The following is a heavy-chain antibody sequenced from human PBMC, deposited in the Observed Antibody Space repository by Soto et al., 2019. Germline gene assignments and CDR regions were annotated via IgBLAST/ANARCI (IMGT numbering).Heavy chain of an antibody. V-gene: IGHV1-69*02. CDR1: GGTFSSDT. CDR3: ARKRLAAAVGYFDY. Sequence: TSVKVSCKASGGTFSSDTISWVRQAPGQGLEWMGRIIPILGIANYAQKFQGRVTMTADKSTSTAYMELRSLRSDDTAVYYCARKRLAAAVGYFDYWGQGPLVTVPS. CDR2: IIPILGIA. D-gene: IGHD6-13*01. J-gene: IGHJ4*02.